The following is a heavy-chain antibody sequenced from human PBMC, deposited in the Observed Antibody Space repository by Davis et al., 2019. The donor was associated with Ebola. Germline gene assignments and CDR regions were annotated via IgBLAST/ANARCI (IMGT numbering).Heavy chain of an antibody. CDR1: GGSISSGDYY. CDR2: IYYSGST. V-gene: IGHV4-30-4*01. J-gene: IGHJ4*02. Sequence: MPSETLSLTCTVSGGSISSGDYYWSWIRQPPGKGLEWIGYIYYSGSTYYNPSLKSRVTISVDTSKNQFSLKLSSVTAADTAVYYCARKGATTIVYYFDYWGQGTLVTVSS. D-gene: IGHD1-26*01. CDR3: ARKGATTIVYYFDY.